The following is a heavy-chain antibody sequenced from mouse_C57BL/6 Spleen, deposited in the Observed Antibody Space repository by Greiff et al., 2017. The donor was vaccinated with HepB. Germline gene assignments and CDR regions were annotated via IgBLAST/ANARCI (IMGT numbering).Heavy chain of an antibody. CDR1: GYAFSSSW. V-gene: IGHV1-82*01. J-gene: IGHJ4*01. Sequence: LVESGPELVKPGASVKISCKASGYAFSSSWMNWVKQRPGKGLEWIGRIYPGDGDTNYNGKFKGKATLTADKSSSTAYMQLSSLTSEDSAVSFCARYYGSSYYAMDDWGQGTSVTVSS. D-gene: IGHD1-1*01. CDR3: ARYYGSSYYAMDD. CDR2: IYPGDGDT.